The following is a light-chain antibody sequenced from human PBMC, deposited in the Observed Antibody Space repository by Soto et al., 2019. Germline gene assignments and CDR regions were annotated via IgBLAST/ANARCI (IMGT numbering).Light chain of an antibody. CDR2: EVS. V-gene: IGLV2-8*01. Sequence: QPRSACGSPGQSVPISCTGTSSDVGGYNYVSWYQQHPGKAPKLMIYEVSKRPSGVPDRFSGSKSGNTASLTVSGLQAEDEADYYCSSYAGSLYVFGTGTKVTV. CDR1: SSDVGGYNY. J-gene: IGLJ1*01. CDR3: SSYAGSLYV.